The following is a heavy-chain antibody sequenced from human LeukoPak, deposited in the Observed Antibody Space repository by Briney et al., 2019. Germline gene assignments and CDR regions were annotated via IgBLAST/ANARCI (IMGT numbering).Heavy chain of an antibody. Sequence: TSETLSLTCAVYGGSFSGYYWSWIRQPPGKGLEWIGEINHSGSTNYNPSLKSRVTISVDTSKNQFSLKLSSVTAADTAVYYCARGAYYDFWSGYSPPLHYMDVWGKGTTVTVSS. V-gene: IGHV4-34*01. J-gene: IGHJ6*03. CDR3: ARGAYYDFWSGYSPPLHYMDV. CDR2: INHSGST. D-gene: IGHD3-3*01. CDR1: GGSFSGYY.